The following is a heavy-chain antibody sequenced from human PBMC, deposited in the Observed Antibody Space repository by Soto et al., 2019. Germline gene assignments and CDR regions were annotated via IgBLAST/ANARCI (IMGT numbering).Heavy chain of an antibody. CDR3: TRHGGSGWYGATWFDP. D-gene: IGHD6-19*01. Sequence: QLQLQESGPGLVKPSETLSLTCTVSGGSISSTGYYWGWIRQPPGKELEWIGDVYYSGSTTYNPSLKSRLTMSVGTSTTQFTLRLGQVTAADSAGYCCTRHGGSGWYGATWFDPWGEGTLVTVSS. CDR1: GGSISSTGYY. V-gene: IGHV4-39*01. J-gene: IGHJ5*02. CDR2: VYYSGST.